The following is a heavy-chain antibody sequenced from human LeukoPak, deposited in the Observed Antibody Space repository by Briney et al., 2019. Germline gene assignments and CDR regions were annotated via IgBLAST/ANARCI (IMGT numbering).Heavy chain of an antibody. Sequence: GGSLRLSCAASGFTFSSYAMSWVRQAPGKGLEWVSAISGSGGSTYYADSVKGRFTISRDNSKNTLYLQMNSLRAEDTAVYYCVKDLYSSGWGNWFDPWGQGTLVTVSS. CDR1: GFTFSSYA. CDR3: VKDLYSSGWGNWFDP. D-gene: IGHD6-19*01. CDR2: ISGSGGST. V-gene: IGHV3-23*01. J-gene: IGHJ5*02.